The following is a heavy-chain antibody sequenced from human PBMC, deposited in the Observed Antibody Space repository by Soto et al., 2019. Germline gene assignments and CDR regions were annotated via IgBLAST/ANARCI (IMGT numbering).Heavy chain of an antibody. CDR1: GGSVSSGSYY. D-gene: IGHD6-19*01. V-gene: IGHV4-61*01. CDR2: IYYSGST. Sequence: SETLSLTCTVSGGSVSSGSYYWSWIRQPPGKGLEWVGYIYYSGSTNYNPSLKSRVTISVDTSKNQFSLKLSSVTAADTAVYYCARRLIAVADTGYYFDYWGQGTLVTVSS. CDR3: ARRLIAVADTGYYFDY. J-gene: IGHJ4*02.